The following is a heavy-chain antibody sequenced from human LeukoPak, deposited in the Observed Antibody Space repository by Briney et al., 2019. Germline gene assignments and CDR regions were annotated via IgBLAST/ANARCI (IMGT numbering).Heavy chain of an antibody. Sequence: GGSLRLSCAASGFTFSSYDMHWVRQATGKGLEWVSAIGTAGDTYYPGSVKGRFTISRENAKNSLYLQMNSLRAGDTAVYYCARGANSEDAFDIWGQGTMVTVSS. CDR2: IGTAGDT. V-gene: IGHV3-13*01. CDR3: ARGANSEDAFDI. D-gene: IGHD1-26*01. J-gene: IGHJ3*02. CDR1: GFTFSSYD.